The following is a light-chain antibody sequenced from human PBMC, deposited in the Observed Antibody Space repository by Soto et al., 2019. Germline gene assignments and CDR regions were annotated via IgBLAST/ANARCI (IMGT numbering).Light chain of an antibody. CDR3: QQYLSYPWT. CDR1: QTINRW. V-gene: IGKV1-5*03. J-gene: IGKJ1*01. Sequence: DIQMTQSPSTLSASVGDTVNITCRASQTINRWLAWYQQKSGKAPKVLIYMASNLERGAPSRFSGSGSGTEFTPTISNLQPDDFATYYCQQYLSYPWTFGQGTKVEIK. CDR2: MAS.